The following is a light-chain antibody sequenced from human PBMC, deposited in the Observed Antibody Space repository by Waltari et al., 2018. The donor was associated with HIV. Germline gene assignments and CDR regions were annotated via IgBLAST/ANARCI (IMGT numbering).Light chain of an antibody. Sequence: QSVLTQPPSVPGAPGQRGTIPCTGTSSNIGASYDVHWYQQFPGSVPRIPIYGNTNLPSGVPDRFAGSKSGTSASLAICGLQAEDEADYYCQSYDSSLKVIFGGGTKVTVL. J-gene: IGLJ2*01. CDR2: GNT. V-gene: IGLV1-40*01. CDR1: SSNIGASYD. CDR3: QSYDSSLKVI.